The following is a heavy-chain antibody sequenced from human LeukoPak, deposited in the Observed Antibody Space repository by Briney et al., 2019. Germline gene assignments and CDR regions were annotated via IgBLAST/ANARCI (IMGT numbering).Heavy chain of an antibody. CDR1: GFTFSSYW. Sequence: GGSLRLSCAASGFTFSSYWMSWVRQAPGKGLEWVANIKQDGSEKYYVDSAKGRFTISRDNAKNSLYLQMNSLRAEDTAVYYCARDSWPISSSWCFDYWGQGTLVTVSS. V-gene: IGHV3-7*01. CDR3: ARDSWPISSSWCFDY. J-gene: IGHJ4*02. D-gene: IGHD6-13*01. CDR2: IKQDGSEK.